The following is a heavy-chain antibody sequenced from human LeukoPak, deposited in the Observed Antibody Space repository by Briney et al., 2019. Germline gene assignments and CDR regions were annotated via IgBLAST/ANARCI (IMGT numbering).Heavy chain of an antibody. V-gene: IGHV1-69*02. Sequence: SVKVSCKASGGTFSSYTISWVRQAPGQGLEWMGRIIPILGIANYAQKFQGRVTITADKSTSTAYMELSSLRSEDTAVCYCARARGDYDSSGYYYYYYGMDVWGQGTTVTVSS. CDR1: GGTFSSYT. D-gene: IGHD3-22*01. J-gene: IGHJ6*02. CDR2: IIPILGIA. CDR3: ARARGDYDSSGYYYYYYGMDV.